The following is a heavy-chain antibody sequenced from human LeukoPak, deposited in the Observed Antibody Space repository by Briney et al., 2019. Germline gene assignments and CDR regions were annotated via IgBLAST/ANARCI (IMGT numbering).Heavy chain of an antibody. CDR2: ISSSSTI. V-gene: IGHV3-48*04. Sequence: GGSLRLSCAASGFTFSSYNMNWVRQAPGKGLEWVSFISSSSTIHYADSVMGRFTISRDNAKNSLFLQMNSLRAEDTAVYYCARDHPGLVNWGQGTLVTVSS. CDR1: GFTFSSYN. J-gene: IGHJ4*02. D-gene: IGHD3/OR15-3a*01. CDR3: ARDHPGLVN.